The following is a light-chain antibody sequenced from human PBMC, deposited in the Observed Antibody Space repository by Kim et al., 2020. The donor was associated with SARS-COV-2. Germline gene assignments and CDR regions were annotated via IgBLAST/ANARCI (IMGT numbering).Light chain of an antibody. CDR1: QSVSSS. Sequence: EIVMTQSPATLSVSPGERATLSCRASQSVSSSLAWYQQKPGQAPRLLIYGASTRATGIPARFSGSGSGTEFTLTISSLQSEDFAVYYCQPYNNWPYTFGQGTKLEI. CDR2: GAS. J-gene: IGKJ2*01. V-gene: IGKV3-15*01. CDR3: QPYNNWPYT.